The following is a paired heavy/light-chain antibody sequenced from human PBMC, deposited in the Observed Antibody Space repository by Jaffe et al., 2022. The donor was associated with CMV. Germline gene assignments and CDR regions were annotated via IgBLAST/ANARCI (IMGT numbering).Light chain of an antibody. Sequence: DIQLTQSPSFLSASVGDRVTITCRASQGISSLLAWYQQKPGKAPKLLIYAASTLQSGVPSRFSGSGSGTEFTLTISSLQPEDFATYYCQQLNTYPRSFGGGTKVEIK. V-gene: IGKV1-9*01. CDR3: QQLNTYPRS. J-gene: IGKJ4*01. CDR1: QGISSL. CDR2: AAS.
Heavy chain of an antibody. V-gene: IGHV3-23*01. D-gene: IGHD3-10*01. CDR2: ITGSGGAT. CDR1: GFTFSNYA. Sequence: EAQLLESGGDLVQPGGSLRLSCAASGFTFSNYAMSWVRQAPGKGLEWVSEITGSGGATYYADSVQGRFTISRDSSKNTLYLQMNSLRVDDTAIYYCAKDVISMVRGVTFGYYYHYGMDDWGQGTTVIVSS. CDR3: AKDVISMVRGVTFGYYYHYGMDD. J-gene: IGHJ6*02.